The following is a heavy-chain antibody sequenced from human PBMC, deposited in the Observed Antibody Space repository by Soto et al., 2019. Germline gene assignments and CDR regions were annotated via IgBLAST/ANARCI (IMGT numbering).Heavy chain of an antibody. CDR3: VKYTSVSRYSFYGIDV. CDR2: NRNKGHGEKT. CDR1: GFTFSDYA. Sequence: GGSLRPSCTTFGFTFSDYAISWFRPAPGEGLGRVGVNRNKGHGEKTDYAASVKGRFAISRDESKETADLQMNSVTTGDKAAYFCVKYTSVSRYSFYGIDVWGHGTTVTVSS. J-gene: IGHJ6*02. D-gene: IGHD2-2*01. V-gene: IGHV3-49*03.